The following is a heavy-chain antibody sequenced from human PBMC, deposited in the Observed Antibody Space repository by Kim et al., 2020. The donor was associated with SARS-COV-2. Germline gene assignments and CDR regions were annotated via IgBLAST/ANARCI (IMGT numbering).Heavy chain of an antibody. V-gene: IGHV4-59*08. Sequence: KSRVTISVDTSKNQFSLKLSSVTAADTAVYYCARLRVAGIYYYYYYGMDVWGQGTTVTVSS. D-gene: IGHD6-19*01. CDR3: ARLRVAGIYYYYYYGMDV. J-gene: IGHJ6*02.